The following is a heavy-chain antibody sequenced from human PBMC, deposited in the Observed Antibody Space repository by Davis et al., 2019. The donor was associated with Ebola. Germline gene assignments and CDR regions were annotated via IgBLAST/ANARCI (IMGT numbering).Heavy chain of an antibody. CDR2: IYYSGST. J-gene: IGHJ4*02. CDR1: GGSISSYY. V-gene: IGHV4-59*12. Sequence: PSETLSLTCTVSGGSISSYYWSWIRQPPGKGLEWIGYIYYSGSTNYNPSLKSRVTISVDTSKNQFSLKLSSVTAADTAVYYCARARGEYSSSNDYWGQGTLVTVSS. D-gene: IGHD6-6*01. CDR3: ARARGEYSSSNDY.